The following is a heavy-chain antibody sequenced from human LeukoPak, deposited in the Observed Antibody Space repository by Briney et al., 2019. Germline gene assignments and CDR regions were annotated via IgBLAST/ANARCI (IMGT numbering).Heavy chain of an antibody. CDR3: ARNSHIVVVTATCFDY. D-gene: IGHD2-21*02. CDR1: GFTFSSYW. Sequence: GGSLRLSCAASGFTFSSYWMSWVRQAPGKGLEWVANIKQDGSEKYYVDSVKGRSTISRDNAKNSLYLQMNSLRAEDTAVYYCARNSHIVVVTATCFDYWGQGTLVTVSS. J-gene: IGHJ4*02. CDR2: IKQDGSEK. V-gene: IGHV3-7*01.